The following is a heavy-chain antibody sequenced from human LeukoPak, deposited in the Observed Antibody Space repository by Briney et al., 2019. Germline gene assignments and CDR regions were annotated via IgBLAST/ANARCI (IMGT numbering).Heavy chain of an antibody. CDR1: GGTFSSYA. CDR3: ARGLIVVPSDAFDI. J-gene: IGHJ3*02. Sequence: SVKVSCKASGGTFSSYAISWVRQAPGQGLEWMGRIIPILGIANYAQKFQGRVTITADKSTSTAYMELSSLRSEDTAVYYCARGLIVVPSDAFDIWGQGTMVTVSS. CDR2: IIPILGIA. D-gene: IGHD3-22*01. V-gene: IGHV1-69*04.